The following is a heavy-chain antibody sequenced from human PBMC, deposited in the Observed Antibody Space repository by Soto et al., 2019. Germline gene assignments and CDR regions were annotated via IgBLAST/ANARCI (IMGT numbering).Heavy chain of an antibody. D-gene: IGHD7-27*01. Sequence: PSETLSLTCAVYGGSFSDDASSSDWYWNWIRQSPGKGLEWIGEIDRSGRTKYNPSLKSRLSMSVDTSKNQFSLTMKSVTAADTGVYYCASHPLNWGDADSWGQGVLVTSPQ. CDR1: GGSFSDDASSSDWY. CDR3: ASHPLNWGDADS. J-gene: IGHJ4*02. V-gene: IGHV4-34*01. CDR2: IDRSGRT.